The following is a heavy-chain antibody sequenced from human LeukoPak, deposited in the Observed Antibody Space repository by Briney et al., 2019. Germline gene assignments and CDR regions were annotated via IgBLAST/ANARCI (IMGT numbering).Heavy chain of an antibody. CDR2: IIASGDIT. V-gene: IGHV3-23*01. Sequence: LAGGSLRLSCAASGFTFSSYAMSWVRQTPGKGLEWVSGIIASGDITNYADSVKGRFTISRDNSKNTLYLQMNSLRAEDTAVYYCAKRVGSPYDYWGQGTLVTVSS. J-gene: IGHJ4*02. D-gene: IGHD1-26*01. CDR1: GFTFSSYA. CDR3: AKRVGSPYDY.